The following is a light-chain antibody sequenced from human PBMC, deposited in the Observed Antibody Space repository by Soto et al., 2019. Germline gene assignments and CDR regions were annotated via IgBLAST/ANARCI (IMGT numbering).Light chain of an antibody. CDR1: RDVGSD. V-gene: IGKV1-17*01. CDR2: AAS. Sequence: QMTQSPSSLSASVGEKIIITCRASRDVGSDVSWYQQKPGQAPQLLIYAASNLYTGVPSRFSGSRSGTEFTLPISSLQPDDFATYYGQQYNTYSWTFXQATKV. J-gene: IGKJ1*01. CDR3: QQYNTYSWT.